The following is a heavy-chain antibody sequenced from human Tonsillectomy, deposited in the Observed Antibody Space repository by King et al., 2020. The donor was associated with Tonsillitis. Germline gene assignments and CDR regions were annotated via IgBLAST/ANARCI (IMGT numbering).Heavy chain of an antibody. V-gene: IGHV3-23*04. J-gene: IGHJ4*02. CDR1: GFTFSSYA. CDR3: AKYDAGFDILTGYYPFDY. D-gene: IGHD3-9*01. CDR2: ISGSGGST. Sequence: QLVQSGGGLVQPWGSLRLSCAASGFTFSSYAMSWVLQAPGKGLEWVATISGSGGSTYYADTVRGRFTISSDNSKNTLFLQMNSLRAEDTAVYYCAKYDAGFDILTGYYPFDYWGQGTLVTVSS.